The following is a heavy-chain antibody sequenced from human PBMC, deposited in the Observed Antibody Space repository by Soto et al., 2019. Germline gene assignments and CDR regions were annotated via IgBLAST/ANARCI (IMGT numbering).Heavy chain of an antibody. Sequence: EPLSLTCAVSGASISGSYYYWAWLRQSPGKGPEWIGSVFYTGFTSYNPSLESRVSVSVDTSKSQFSLKLSAVTAADTAVYYCATSQKGYNWNYFDHWGQGALVTVSS. D-gene: IGHD1-20*01. V-gene: IGHV4-39*01. J-gene: IGHJ4*02. CDR1: GASISGSYYY. CDR2: VFYTGFT. CDR3: ATSQKGYNWNYFDH.